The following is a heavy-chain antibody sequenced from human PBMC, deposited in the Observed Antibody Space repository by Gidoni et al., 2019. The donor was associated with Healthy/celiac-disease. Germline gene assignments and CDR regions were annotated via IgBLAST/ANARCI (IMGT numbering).Heavy chain of an antibody. Sequence: QVQLVQSGAEVKKTGSSVKVSCKASGGTFSSYAISWVRQAPGQGLEWMGGIIPIFGTANYAQKFQGRVTITADESTSTAYMELSSLRSEDTAVYYCASGYYDFWSGSYYYGMDVWGQGTTVTVSS. J-gene: IGHJ6*02. V-gene: IGHV1-69*01. D-gene: IGHD3-3*01. CDR3: ASGYYDFWSGSYYYGMDV. CDR2: IIPIFGTA. CDR1: GGTFSSYA.